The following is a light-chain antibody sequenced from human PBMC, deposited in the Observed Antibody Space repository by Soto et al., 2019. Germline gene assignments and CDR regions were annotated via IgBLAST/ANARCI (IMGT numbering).Light chain of an antibody. CDR1: SGSIGSNS. V-gene: IGLV6-57*04. J-gene: IGLJ2*01. CDR2: EDD. CDR3: QSYDTHTVV. Sequence: NFLLTQPHSVSESPGKTVTISCTRSSGSIGSNSVQWYQQRPGSAPTTVIYEDDQRPSGVPNRFVGSIDRSSNSASLTISGLQTEDEADYYCQSYDTHTVVFGGGTKLTVL.